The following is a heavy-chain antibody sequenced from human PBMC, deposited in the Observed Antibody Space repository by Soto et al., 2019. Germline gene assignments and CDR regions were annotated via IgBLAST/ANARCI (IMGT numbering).Heavy chain of an antibody. D-gene: IGHD3-10*01. Sequence: GGSLRLSCAASGFNFDDYAMHWVRQAPGKGLEWVAVIWYDGSNKYYADSVKGRFTISRDNSKNTLYLQMNSLRAEDTAVYYCARAGGSGLGYWYFDLWGRGTLVTVSS. CDR2: IWYDGSNK. J-gene: IGHJ2*01. CDR1: GFNFDDYA. CDR3: ARAGGSGLGYWYFDL. V-gene: IGHV3-33*08.